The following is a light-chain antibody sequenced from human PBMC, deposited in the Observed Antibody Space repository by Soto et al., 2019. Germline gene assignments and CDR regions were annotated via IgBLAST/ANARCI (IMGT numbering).Light chain of an antibody. CDR1: SSNIGAGYD. CDR3: QSYDSSLSGWV. J-gene: IGLJ3*02. V-gene: IGLV1-40*01. CDR2: GNN. Sequence: QSVLKKPPSVSGAPGQRVTISCTGSSSNIGAGYDVHWYQQLPGTAPKLLIYGNNNRPSGVPDRFSGSKSGTSASLAITGLQAEDEADYYCQSYDSSLSGWVFGGGTKLTVL.